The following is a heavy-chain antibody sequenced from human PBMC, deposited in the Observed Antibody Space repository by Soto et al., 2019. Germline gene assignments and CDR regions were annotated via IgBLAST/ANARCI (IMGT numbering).Heavy chain of an antibody. V-gene: IGHV3-11*01. CDR1: GFTFSDYY. CDR2: ISSSGSTI. Sequence: QVQLVESGGGLVKPGGSLRLSCAASGFTFSDYYMSWIRQAPGKGLEWVSYISSSGSTIYYAYSVKGRFTISRYNAKNSLYLQMTSLRAENTAVYSCARHYIMTFGESTFDYWGQGTLVTVSS. J-gene: IGHJ4*02. D-gene: IGHD3-16*01. CDR3: ARHYIMTFGESTFDY.